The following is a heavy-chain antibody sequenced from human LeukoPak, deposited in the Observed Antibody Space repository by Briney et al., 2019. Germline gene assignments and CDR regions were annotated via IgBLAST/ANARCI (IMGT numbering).Heavy chain of an antibody. J-gene: IGHJ4*02. CDR2: IGSNGDST. CDR1: GFTFSNYA. CDR3: ARGNVVGATRPFDY. Sequence: PGGSLRLSCAGSGFTFSNYAMYWVRQAPGKGLENVAGIGSNGDSTYYANSVKGRFTISRGNSKNTLFLQMGSLRAEDMAVYYCARGNVVGATRPFDYWGQGTLVTVSS. V-gene: IGHV3-64*01. D-gene: IGHD1-26*01.